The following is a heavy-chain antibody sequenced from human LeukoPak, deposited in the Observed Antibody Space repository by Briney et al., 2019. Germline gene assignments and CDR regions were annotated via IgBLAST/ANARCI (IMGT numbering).Heavy chain of an antibody. CDR1: GYTFTSYG. V-gene: IGHV1-18*01. J-gene: IGHJ1*01. D-gene: IGHD4-11*01. Sequence: ASVKVSCKASGYTFTSYGISWVRQAPGQGLEWMGWISAYNGNANYAQKLQGRVTMTTDTSTSTAYVELRSLRSDDTAVYYCATVSIVNLAEYFQHWGQGTLVTVSS. CDR3: ATVSIVNLAEYFQH. CDR2: ISAYNGNA.